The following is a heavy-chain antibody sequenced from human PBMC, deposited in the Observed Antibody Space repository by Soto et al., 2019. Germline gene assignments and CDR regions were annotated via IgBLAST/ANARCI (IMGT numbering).Heavy chain of an antibody. V-gene: IGHV4-59*01. CDR3: ARRCGGDCYQSDAFDI. CDR1: GGSISSYY. Sequence: QVQLQESGPGLVKPSETLSLTCTVSGGSISSYYWSWIRQPPGKGLEWIGYIYYSGSTNYNPSLKSRVTRSVDTSKHQFSVKLSSVTAADTAVYYCARRCGGDCYQSDAFDIWGQGTMVTVSS. J-gene: IGHJ3*02. CDR2: IYYSGST. D-gene: IGHD2-21*02.